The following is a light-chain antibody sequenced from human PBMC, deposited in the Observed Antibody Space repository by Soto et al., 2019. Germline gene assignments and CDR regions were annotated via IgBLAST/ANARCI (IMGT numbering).Light chain of an antibody. Sequence: EIVLTQSPATLSLSPGERATLSSRASESVSKCLAWYQQKPGQAPRLLIHDASNRATGIPARFSGSGSGTDFTLTISSLEPEDFGVYYCQQCSNWHQITFGGGTKVEI. CDR3: QQCSNWHQIT. J-gene: IGKJ4*01. V-gene: IGKV3-11*01. CDR2: DAS. CDR1: ESVSKC.